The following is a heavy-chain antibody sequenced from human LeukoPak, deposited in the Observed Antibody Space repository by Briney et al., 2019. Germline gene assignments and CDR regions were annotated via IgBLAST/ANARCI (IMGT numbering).Heavy chain of an antibody. CDR1: RFTFSSYD. V-gene: IGHV3-30*01. D-gene: IGHD2-21*02. CDR3: ARSLRCGGDCYPNSYFDY. J-gene: IGHJ4*02. Sequence: GGSLTLSCAASRFTFSSYDMHWVRQAPGKGLEGVADISYDGSNKYYADSVKGRFTLSRDKSKNTLYLQMNSLRAEDTAVYYCARSLRCGGDCYPNSYFDYWGQGTLVTVSS. CDR2: ISYDGSNK.